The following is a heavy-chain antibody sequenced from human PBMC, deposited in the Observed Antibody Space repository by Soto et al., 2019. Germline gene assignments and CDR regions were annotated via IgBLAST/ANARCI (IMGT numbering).Heavy chain of an antibody. CDR1: TFTLSSYA. Sequence: GGSLRLSCAASTFTLSSYAMSWVRRAPGKGLEWVSAIGGSRGSTYYADSVKGRFIISRDNSKNTLYLQMNSLRAEDTAVYYCAKGYSTSPCDAFDIWGQGTMVTVSS. CDR3: AKGYSTSPCDAFDI. J-gene: IGHJ3*02. D-gene: IGHD6-6*01. CDR2: IGGSRGST. V-gene: IGHV3-23*01.